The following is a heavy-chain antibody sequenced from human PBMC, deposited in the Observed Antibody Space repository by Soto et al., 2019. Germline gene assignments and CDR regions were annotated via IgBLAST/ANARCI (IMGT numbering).Heavy chain of an antibody. Sequence: GVSLRVSCAAAGFSLSSYAMSWVRTAPGKGLEWVSEITGSTGTTYYADSVKGRFIISRDNSKNTVHLQMNSLRAEDTAVYYCAKDTSSSPYYMDVWGKGTTVTVSS. V-gene: IGHV3-23*01. J-gene: IGHJ6*03. CDR2: ITGSTGTT. CDR3: AKDTSSSPYYMDV. CDR1: GFSLSSYA. D-gene: IGHD2-2*01.